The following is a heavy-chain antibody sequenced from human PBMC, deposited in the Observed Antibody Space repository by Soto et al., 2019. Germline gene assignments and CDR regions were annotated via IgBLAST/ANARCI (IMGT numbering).Heavy chain of an antibody. CDR2: IIPIFGTA. D-gene: IGHD2-2*01. CDR3: ARALIVPAAIFYYYYRMDV. V-gene: IGHV1-69*01. J-gene: IGHJ6*02. Sequence: WMGGIIPIFGTANYAQKFQGRVTITADESTSTAYMELSSLRSEDTAVYYCARALIVPAAIFYYYYRMDVWGQGTKVTVSS.